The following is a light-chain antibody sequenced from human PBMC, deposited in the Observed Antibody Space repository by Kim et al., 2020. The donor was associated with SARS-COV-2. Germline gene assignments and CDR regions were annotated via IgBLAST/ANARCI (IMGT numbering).Light chain of an antibody. CDR3: QQYNVYPLT. CDR2: RTS. V-gene: IGKV1-5*03. CDR1: QTINSW. J-gene: IGKJ4*01. Sequence: ASVGDRITITCRASQTINSWLAWYQQKPGKAPKLLIYRTSNLESGVSSRFSGSESGTEFTLTISSLQPDDFATYYCQQYNVYPLTFGGGTKVDIK.